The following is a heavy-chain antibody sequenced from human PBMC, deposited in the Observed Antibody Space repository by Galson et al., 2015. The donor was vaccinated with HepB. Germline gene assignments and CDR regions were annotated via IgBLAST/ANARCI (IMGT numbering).Heavy chain of an antibody. CDR1: GYTFTGYY. J-gene: IGHJ5*02. CDR2: INPDSGDR. V-gene: IGHV1-2*06. CDR3: ARGTGAARGYTPWFDP. Sequence: SVTVSCKASGYTFTGYYIHWVRQAPGQGLEWIGRINPDSGDRENTQNFQGRVTMTRDMSMNTVYMTLSSLRSDDSAVYYCARGTGAARGYTPWFDPWGQGTLVTVSS. D-gene: IGHD3-16*02.